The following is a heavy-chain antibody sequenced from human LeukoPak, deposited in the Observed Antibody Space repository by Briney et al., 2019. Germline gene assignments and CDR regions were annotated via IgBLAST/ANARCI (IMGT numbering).Heavy chain of an antibody. CDR3: ATTSGTYYYDSSGYYASVQGLFDY. V-gene: IGHV3-7*01. J-gene: IGHJ4*02. D-gene: IGHD3-22*01. Sequence: GGSLRLSCAASGFTFSSYWMSWVRQAPGKGLEWVANIKQDGSEKYYVGSVKGRFTISRDNAKNSLYLQMNSLRAEDTAVYYCATTSGTYYYDSSGYYASVQGLFDYWGQGTLVTVSS. CDR2: IKQDGSEK. CDR1: GFTFSSYW.